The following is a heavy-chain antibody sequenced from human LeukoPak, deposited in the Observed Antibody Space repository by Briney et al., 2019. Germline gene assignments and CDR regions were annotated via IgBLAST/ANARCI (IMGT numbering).Heavy chain of an antibody. Sequence: PSETLSLTCTVSGGSISSYYWSWIRQPAGKGLEWIGRIYASGSTYYNPSLKSRFTMSVDTSKNQFSLRLTTVTAADTAVYYCARDSNLEYSSSRGLGRWGQGTLVTVSS. CDR3: ARDSNLEYSSSRGLGR. J-gene: IGHJ4*02. CDR1: GGSISSYY. V-gene: IGHV4-4*07. D-gene: IGHD6-6*01. CDR2: IYASGST.